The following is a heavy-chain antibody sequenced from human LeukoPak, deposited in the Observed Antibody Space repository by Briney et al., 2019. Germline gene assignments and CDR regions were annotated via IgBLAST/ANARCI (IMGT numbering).Heavy chain of an antibody. D-gene: IGHD4-17*01. CDR1: GGSISSYY. Sequence: PSGTLSLTCTVSGGSISSYYWSWIRQPPGKGLEWIGYIYYSGSTNYNPSLKSRVTISVDTSKKQFSLKPSSVTAADTAVYYCARGTTVTREFDYWGQGTQVTVSS. J-gene: IGHJ4*02. CDR2: IYYSGST. CDR3: ARGTTVTREFDY. V-gene: IGHV4-59*01.